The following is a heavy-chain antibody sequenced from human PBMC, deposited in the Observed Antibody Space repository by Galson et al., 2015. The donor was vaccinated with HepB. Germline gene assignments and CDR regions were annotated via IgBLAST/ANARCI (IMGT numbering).Heavy chain of an antibody. V-gene: IGHV3-9*01. CDR3: AKDNYGDGGHFDY. D-gene: IGHD4-17*01. CDR1: GFTFDDYA. CDR2: INWNSGSI. Sequence: SLRLSCAASGFTFDDYAMHWVRQAPGKGLEWVSGINWNSGSIDYADSVKGRFTISRDNAKNSLYLQMNSLRAEDTALYYCAKDNYGDGGHFDYWGQGALVTVSS. J-gene: IGHJ4*02.